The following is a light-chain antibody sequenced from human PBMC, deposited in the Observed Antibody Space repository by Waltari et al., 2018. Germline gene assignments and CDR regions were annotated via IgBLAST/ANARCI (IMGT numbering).Light chain of an antibody. CDR1: SGSVSTSYY. CDR2: SQS. J-gene: IGLJ3*02. V-gene: IGLV8-61*01. CDR3: VLYMGSGISV. Sequence: QTVVTQEPSFSVSPGGTITLTCGLNSGSVSTSYYPSWYQQTPGQAPRTLIYSQSTRSSGVPDRFSGSILGNRAALTITGAQADDESDYYCVLYMGSGISVFGGGTKLTVL.